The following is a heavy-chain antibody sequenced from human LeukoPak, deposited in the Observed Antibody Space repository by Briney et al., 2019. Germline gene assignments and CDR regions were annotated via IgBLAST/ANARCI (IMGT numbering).Heavy chain of an antibody. D-gene: IGHD3-10*01. CDR2: INHSGST. V-gene: IGHV4-4*02. CDR1: GGSISSSSNW. CDR3: ARAYYGSGSYRLNWFDP. J-gene: IGHJ5*02. Sequence: SETLSLTCAVSGGSISSSSNWWSWVRQPPGKGLEWIGEINHSGSTNYNPSLKSRVTISVDTSKNQFSLKLSSVTAADTAVYYCARAYYGSGSYRLNWFDPWGQGTLVTVSS.